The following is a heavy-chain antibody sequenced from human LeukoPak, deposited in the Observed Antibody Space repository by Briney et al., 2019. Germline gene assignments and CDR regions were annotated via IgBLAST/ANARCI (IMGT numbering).Heavy chain of an antibody. J-gene: IGHJ4*02. CDR3: AKEEGVYGSGSLDY. V-gene: IGHV3-23*01. D-gene: IGHD3-10*01. Sequence: LGGSLSLSYAASGFPFSSYDMLWVPQAPGKGLECVSAISGSGGSTYHADSVKGRFTIARDNSKNRLYLQTNSLRAEDTAVYYCAKEEGVYGSGSLDYWGQGTLVTVSS. CDR1: GFPFSSYD. CDR2: ISGSGGST.